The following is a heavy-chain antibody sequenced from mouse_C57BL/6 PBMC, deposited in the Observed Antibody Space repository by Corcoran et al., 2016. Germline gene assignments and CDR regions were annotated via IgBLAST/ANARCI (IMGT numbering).Heavy chain of an antibody. J-gene: IGHJ4*01. CDR3: ARDGTNYDGSDYYAMDY. D-gene: IGHD1-1*01. V-gene: IGHV1-26*01. CDR2: INPNNGGT. Sequence: EVQLQQSGPELVKPGASVKISCKASGYTFTDYYMNWVKQSHGKSLEWIGDINPNNGGTSYNQKFKGKATLTVDKSSSTAYIELRSLTSEDSAGYYCARDGTNYDGSDYYAMDYWGQGTSVTVSS. CDR1: GYTFTDYY.